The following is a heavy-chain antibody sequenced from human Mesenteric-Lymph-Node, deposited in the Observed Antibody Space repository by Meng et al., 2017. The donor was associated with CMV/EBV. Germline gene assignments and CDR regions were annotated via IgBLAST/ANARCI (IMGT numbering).Heavy chain of an antibody. CDR2: IYYSGST. D-gene: IGHD2-15*01. CDR3: AREWVAKNYFDY. Sequence: TASGGSISSGGYYWSWIRQHPGKGLEWIGYIYYSGSTYYNPSLKSRVTISVDTSKNQFSLKLSSVTAADTAVYYCAREWVAKNYFDYWGQGTLVTVSS. J-gene: IGHJ4*02. CDR1: GGSISSGGYY. V-gene: IGHV4-31*03.